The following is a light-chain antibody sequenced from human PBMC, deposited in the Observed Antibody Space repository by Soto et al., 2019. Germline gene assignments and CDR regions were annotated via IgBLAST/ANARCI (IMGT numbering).Light chain of an antibody. V-gene: IGLV1-40*01. CDR2: GDN. CDR1: SSNIGSFYD. Sequence: QSVLTQPPSVSGAPGQRVTIPCTGSSSNIGSFYDVHWYQQLPGTVPKLLIYGDNNRRPSGVPDRFSGSKSGASASLAISGLQSEDEADYYCAAWDDSLNGFVIFGGGTKVTVL. J-gene: IGLJ2*01. CDR3: AAWDDSLNGFVI.